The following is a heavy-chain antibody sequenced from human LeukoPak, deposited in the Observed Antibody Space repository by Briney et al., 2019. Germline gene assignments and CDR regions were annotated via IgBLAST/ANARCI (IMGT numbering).Heavy chain of an antibody. D-gene: IGHD3-3*01. V-gene: IGHV4-34*01. CDR1: GGSVSGYY. CDR3: ARIPLYFLEPFDY. J-gene: IGHJ4*02. CDR2: ISHRGRT. Sequence: SETLSLTCAVYGGSVSGYYWSWIRQPPGKGLERIGEISHRGRTHYNPSLKGRVTMSVDTSKNQFALEVDSVTAADTAVYYCARIPLYFLEPFDYWGQGILVTVSS.